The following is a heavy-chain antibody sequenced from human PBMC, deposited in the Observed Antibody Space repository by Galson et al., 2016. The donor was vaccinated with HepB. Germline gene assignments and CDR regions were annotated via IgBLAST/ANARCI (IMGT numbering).Heavy chain of an antibody. V-gene: IGHV3-23*01. Sequence: SLRLSCAASGFTFSSYAMSWVRQAPGKGLEWVSAISGSGGSTYYADSVKGRFTISRDNSKNTLYLQMNSLRAEDTAVYYCAKGETPYSSSWYIFDYWGQGTLVTVSS. CDR3: AKGETPYSSSWYIFDY. D-gene: IGHD6-13*01. CDR2: ISGSGGST. J-gene: IGHJ4*02. CDR1: GFTFSSYA.